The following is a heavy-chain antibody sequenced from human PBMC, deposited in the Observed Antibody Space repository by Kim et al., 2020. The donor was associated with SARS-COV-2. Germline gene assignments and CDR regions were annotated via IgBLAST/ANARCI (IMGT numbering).Heavy chain of an antibody. CDR2: ISSSSSYI. V-gene: IGHV3-21*01. Sequence: GGSLRLSCAASGFTFSSYSMNWVRQAPGKGLEWVSSISSSSSYIYSADSVKGRFTISRDNAKNSLYLQMNSLRAEDTAVYYCARGRGYDILTGPDYWGQG. CDR1: GFTFSSYS. D-gene: IGHD3-9*01. J-gene: IGHJ4*02. CDR3: ARGRGYDILTGPDY.